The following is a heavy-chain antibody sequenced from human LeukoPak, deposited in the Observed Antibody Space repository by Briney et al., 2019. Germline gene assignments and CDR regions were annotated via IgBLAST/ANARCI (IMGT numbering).Heavy chain of an antibody. CDR3: ARAGQGCCSSISCYMSLDY. Sequence: PSETLSLTCAVSGGSISSSNWWSWVRQPPGKGLEWIGEIYHSGSTNYNPSLKSRVTISVDKSKNQFSLKLSSVTAADTAVYYCARAGQGCCSSISCYMSLDYWGQGTLVTVSS. CDR2: IYHSGST. J-gene: IGHJ4*02. CDR1: GGSISSSNW. D-gene: IGHD2-2*02. V-gene: IGHV4-4*02.